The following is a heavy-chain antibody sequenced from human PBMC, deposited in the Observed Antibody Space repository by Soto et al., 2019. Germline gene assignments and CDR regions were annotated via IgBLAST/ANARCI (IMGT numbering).Heavy chain of an antibody. Sequence: SETLPVACVESAGAISSSTWWACVRQPPGKGLEWTGEIHHSDSTNSHPTLKSRITISVERTKNQCSLKLSSVTAADTAVYYCARPGIVEDPFDYWGQGTPVTVSS. CDR1: AGAISSSTW. J-gene: IGHJ4*02. V-gene: IGHV4-4*02. CDR2: IHHSDST. CDR3: ARPGIVEDPFDY. D-gene: IGHD1-26*01.